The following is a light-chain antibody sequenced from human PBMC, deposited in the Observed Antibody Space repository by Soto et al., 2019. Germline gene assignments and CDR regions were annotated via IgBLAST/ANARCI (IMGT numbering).Light chain of an antibody. CDR2: GAS. Sequence: EIVLTQSPGTLSLSPGERATLSCRASQSVDSSSLAWYQQRPGQAPRLLIYGASNRATGIPDRFSGSGSGTDFSLTISRLEPDDFAVYYCQQYGSSPELTFGPGTRVDFK. CDR3: QQYGSSPELT. V-gene: IGKV3-20*01. CDR1: QSVDSSS. J-gene: IGKJ3*01.